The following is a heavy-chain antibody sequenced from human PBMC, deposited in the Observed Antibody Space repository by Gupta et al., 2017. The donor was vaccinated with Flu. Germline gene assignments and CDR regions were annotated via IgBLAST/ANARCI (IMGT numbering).Heavy chain of an antibody. CDR2: ITWNSGSV. J-gene: IGHJ6*02. Sequence: PGKGLEWVAGITWNSGSVVYADSVQGRFTISRDNAKNSLYLQMNTLRTEDTALYYCARDITAGGIFYYHALDVWGQGTTVTVSS. V-gene: IGHV3-9*01. CDR3: ARDITAGGIFYYHALDV. D-gene: IGHD2-21*01.